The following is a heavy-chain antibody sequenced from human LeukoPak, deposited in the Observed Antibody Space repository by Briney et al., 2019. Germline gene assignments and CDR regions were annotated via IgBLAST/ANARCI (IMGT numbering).Heavy chain of an antibody. CDR2: ISAYNGNT. CDR3: ARTPTVTTWRAADH. V-gene: IGHV1-18*01. D-gene: IGHD4-17*01. Sequence: ASVKVSCKASGYNHNSYGISWVRQAPGQGLEWMGWISAYNGNTNYAQKLQGRVTMTTDTSTSTAYMELRSLTSDDTAMYYCARTPTVTTWRAADHWGQGTLVTVSS. J-gene: IGHJ4*02. CDR1: GYNHNSYG.